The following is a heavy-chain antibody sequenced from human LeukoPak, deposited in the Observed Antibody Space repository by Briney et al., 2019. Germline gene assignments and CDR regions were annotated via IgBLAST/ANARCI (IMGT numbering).Heavy chain of an antibody. Sequence: GGSLRLSCAASGFTFSSYAMSWVRQAPGKGLEWVSYISSSSSTIYYADSVKGRFTISRDNAKNSLYLQMNSLRAEDTAVYYCARSNGSGGYPLDYWGQGTLVTVSS. D-gene: IGHD3-10*01. CDR1: GFTFSSYA. CDR3: ARSNGSGGYPLDY. CDR2: ISSSSSTI. J-gene: IGHJ4*02. V-gene: IGHV3-48*01.